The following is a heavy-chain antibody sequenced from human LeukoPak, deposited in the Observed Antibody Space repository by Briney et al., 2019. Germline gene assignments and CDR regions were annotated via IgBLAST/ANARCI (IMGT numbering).Heavy chain of an antibody. CDR1: GGSISDSVYY. J-gene: IGHJ5*02. D-gene: IGHD3-10*01. V-gene: IGHV4-39*07. CDR2: IYYTGGS. CDR3: ARLTNFYGSGWVLDP. Sequence: PSETLSLTCTVSGGSISDSVYYWGWVRQPPGKGLEWIGSIYYTGGSFYNPSLKSRVTISVDTSKNQFSLNVNYVTAADTAVYYCARLTNFYGSGWVLDPWGQGTLVTVSS.